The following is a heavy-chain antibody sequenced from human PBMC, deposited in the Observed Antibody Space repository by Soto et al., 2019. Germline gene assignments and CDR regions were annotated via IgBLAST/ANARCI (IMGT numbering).Heavy chain of an antibody. CDR2: ISGSGGST. D-gene: IGHD3-9*01. V-gene: IGHV3-23*01. J-gene: IGHJ4*02. Sequence: GGSLRLSCVASGFTFSSYAMSWVRQAPGKGLEWVSAISGSGGSTYYADSVKGRFTISRDNSKNTLYLQMNSLRAEDTAVYYCALSNYDILTGYFVFDYWGQGTLVTVSS. CDR3: ALSNYDILTGYFVFDY. CDR1: GFTFSSYA.